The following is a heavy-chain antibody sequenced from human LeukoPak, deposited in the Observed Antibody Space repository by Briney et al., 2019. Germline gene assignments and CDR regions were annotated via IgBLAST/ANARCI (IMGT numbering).Heavy chain of an antibody. D-gene: IGHD4-17*01. CDR3: ASLSTTVTTQVYYYYGMDV. CDR2: ISAYNGNT. CDR1: GYTFTSYG. J-gene: IGHJ6*02. Sequence: ASVKVSCKASGYTFTSYGISWVRQAPGQGLEWMGWISAYNGNTIYAQKLQGRVTMTTDTSTSTAYMALRSLRSDDTAVYYCASLSTTVTTQVYYYYGMDVWGQGTTVTVSS. V-gene: IGHV1-18*01.